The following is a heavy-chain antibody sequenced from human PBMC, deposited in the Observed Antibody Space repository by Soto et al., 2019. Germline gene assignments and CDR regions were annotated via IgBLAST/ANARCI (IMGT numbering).Heavy chain of an antibody. CDR1: GFTFYNFA. D-gene: IGHD6-19*01. CDR3: AKDATRTSGWYHFDY. V-gene: IGHV3-23*01. Sequence: PGGSLRLSCAASGFTFYNFALGWVRQAPGKGLEWVSAITDSGGSTYYADSVKGRFTISRDNSKNILYLQMNSLRAEDTAVYYCAKDATRTSGWYHFDYWGQGSLVTVSS. CDR2: ITDSGGST. J-gene: IGHJ4*02.